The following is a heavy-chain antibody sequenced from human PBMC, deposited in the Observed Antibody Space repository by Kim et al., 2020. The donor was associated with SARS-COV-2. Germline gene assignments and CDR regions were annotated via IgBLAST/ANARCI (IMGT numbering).Heavy chain of an antibody. CDR2: IYYSGST. CDR3: ARRALGYCSGGSCYSGFDP. Sequence: SETLSLTCTVSGGSISSYYWSWIRQPPGKGLEWIGYIYYSGSTNYNPSLKSRVTISVDTSKNQFSLKLSSVTAADTAVYYCARRALGYCSGGSCYSGFDPWGRGTLVTVSS. D-gene: IGHD2-15*01. V-gene: IGHV4-59*08. J-gene: IGHJ5*02. CDR1: GGSISSYY.